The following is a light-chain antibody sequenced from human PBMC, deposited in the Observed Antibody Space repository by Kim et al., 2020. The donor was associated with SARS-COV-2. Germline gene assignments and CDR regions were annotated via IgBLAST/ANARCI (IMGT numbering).Light chain of an antibody. CDR1: QSVTSSD. V-gene: IGKV3-20*01. CDR2: GAS. CDR3: QQYGTSLRT. Sequence: EIVLTQSPGTLSLSPGERATLSCRASQSVTSSDLACYQQKPGQPPRLLIYGASNRATGIPDRFSGSESGTDFTLTISRLESEDLAVYYCQQYGTSLRTFGQGTKVDIK. J-gene: IGKJ1*01.